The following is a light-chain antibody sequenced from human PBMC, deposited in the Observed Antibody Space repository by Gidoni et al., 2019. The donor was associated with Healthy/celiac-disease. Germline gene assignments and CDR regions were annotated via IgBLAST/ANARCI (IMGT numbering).Light chain of an antibody. Sequence: IHITHSPSSLSASVGDRVTIPCQASQDISNYLNCYQQKPGKAPKLLIYDASNLETGVPSRFSGSGSGTEFTITISSLQPEDIATYYCQQYDNLPVFGPGTKVDIK. CDR3: QQYDNLPV. V-gene: IGKV1-33*01. CDR2: DAS. J-gene: IGKJ3*01. CDR1: QDISNY.